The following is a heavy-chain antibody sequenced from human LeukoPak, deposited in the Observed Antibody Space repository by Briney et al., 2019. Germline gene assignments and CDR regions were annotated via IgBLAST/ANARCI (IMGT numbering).Heavy chain of an antibody. J-gene: IGHJ4*02. CDR2: ISSSGSTK. Sequence: GGSLRLSCAASGFTFSDYYMSWIRQAPGKGLEYVSLISSSGSTKYYADSVKGRFTISRDNSKNTLYLQMNSLRAEDTAVYYCARDKGRGYSSSWYFAYWGQGTLVTVSS. V-gene: IGHV3-11*04. CDR3: ARDKGRGYSSSWYFAY. D-gene: IGHD6-13*01. CDR1: GFTFSDYY.